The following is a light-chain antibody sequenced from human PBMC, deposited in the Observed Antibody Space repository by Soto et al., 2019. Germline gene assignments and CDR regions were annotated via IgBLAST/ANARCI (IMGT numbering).Light chain of an antibody. CDR3: QQYSSSSYT. CDR1: QSVSSTY. V-gene: IGKV3-20*01. J-gene: IGKJ2*01. CDR2: GAS. Sequence: EIVLTQSPGTLSLSPGERATLSCRASQSVSSTYLAWYQQNPGQAPRLLIYGASSRATGIPERFSGSGSGTDFTLTISRLEPEDFAVYFCQQYSSSSYTFGQGTKLEIK.